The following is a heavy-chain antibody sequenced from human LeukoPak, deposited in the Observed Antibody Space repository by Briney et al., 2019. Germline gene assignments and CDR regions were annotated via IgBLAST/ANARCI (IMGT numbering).Heavy chain of an antibody. Sequence: SVKVSCKASGGTFSSYAISWVRQAPGQGLEWMGGIIPIFGTANYAQKFRGRVTITADESTSTAYMELSSLRSEDTAVYYCATYGSGSYYNTSLDYWGQGTLVTVSS. CDR3: ATYGSGSYYNTSLDY. CDR1: GGTFSSYA. D-gene: IGHD3-10*01. J-gene: IGHJ4*02. CDR2: IIPIFGTA. V-gene: IGHV1-69*13.